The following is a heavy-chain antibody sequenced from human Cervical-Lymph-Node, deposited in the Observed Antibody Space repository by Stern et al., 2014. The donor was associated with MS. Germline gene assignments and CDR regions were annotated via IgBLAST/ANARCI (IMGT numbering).Heavy chain of an antibody. V-gene: IGHV1-18*01. CDR2: ISAYNGNT. CDR1: GCTFTSYG. J-gene: IGHJ2*01. Sequence: QVQLVPSGAEVKKPGASVKVSCKASGCTFTSYGISWVRQAPGQGLEWMGWISAYNGNTNYAQKLQGRVTMTTDTSTSTAYMELRSLRSDDTAVYYCARDQWGYPSARYFDLWGRGTLVTVSS. CDR3: ARDQWGYPSARYFDL. D-gene: IGHD1-26*01.